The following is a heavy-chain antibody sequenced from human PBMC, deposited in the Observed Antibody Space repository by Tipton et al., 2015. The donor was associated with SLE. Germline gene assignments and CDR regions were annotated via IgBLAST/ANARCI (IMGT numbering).Heavy chain of an antibody. CDR1: GFTFSSYA. V-gene: IGHV3-23*01. Sequence: SLRLSCAASGFTFSSYAMSWVRQAPGKGLEWVSAISGSGGSTYYADSVKGRFTISRDNSKNTLYLQMNSLRAEDTAVYYCSSSVGFYYFDYWGQGTLVTVSS. J-gene: IGHJ4*02. CDR3: SSSVGFYYFDY. D-gene: IGHD6-6*01. CDR2: ISGSGGST.